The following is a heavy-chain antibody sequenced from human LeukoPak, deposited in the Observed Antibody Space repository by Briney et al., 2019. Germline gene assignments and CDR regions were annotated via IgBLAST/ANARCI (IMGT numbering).Heavy chain of an antibody. V-gene: IGHV4-39*01. D-gene: IGHD2-21*02. CDR1: GGSISSSSYY. CDR3: ARQGAGIVVVTAYYYGMDV. Sequence: SETLSLTCTVSGGSISSSSYYWGWIRQPPGTGLEWIGSIYYSGSTYYNPSLKSRVTISVDTSKNQFSLKLSSVTAADTAVYYCARQGAGIVVVTAYYYGMDVWGQGTTVTVSS. J-gene: IGHJ6*02. CDR2: IYYSGST.